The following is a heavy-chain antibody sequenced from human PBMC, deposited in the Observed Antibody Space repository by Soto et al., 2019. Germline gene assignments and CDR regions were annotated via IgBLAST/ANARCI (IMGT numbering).Heavy chain of an antibody. Sequence: PGESLKISCKGSGYSFTSYWIGWVRQMPGKGLEWMGIIYPGDSDTRYSPSFQGQVTISADKSISTAYLQWSSLKASDTAMYYCATPYYDILTGPPSAFDIWGQGTMVTVSS. D-gene: IGHD3-9*01. CDR3: ATPYYDILTGPPSAFDI. CDR2: IYPGDSDT. V-gene: IGHV5-51*01. J-gene: IGHJ3*02. CDR1: GYSFTSYW.